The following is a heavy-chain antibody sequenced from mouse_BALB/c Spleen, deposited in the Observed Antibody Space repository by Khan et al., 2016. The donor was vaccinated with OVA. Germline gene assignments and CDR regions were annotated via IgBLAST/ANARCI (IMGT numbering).Heavy chain of an antibody. V-gene: IGHV3-2*02. Sequence: EVKLEESGPGLVKPSQSLSLTCTVTGYSITSGYGWNWIRQFPGNKQEWMGYISYSGSTNYNPSLKSRIHITRDTSKNQFFLQLNSVTTEDTATYYCARTARIKYWGQGTTLTVSA. CDR2: ISYSGST. D-gene: IGHD1-2*01. J-gene: IGHJ2*01. CDR1: GYSITSGYG. CDR3: ARTARIKY.